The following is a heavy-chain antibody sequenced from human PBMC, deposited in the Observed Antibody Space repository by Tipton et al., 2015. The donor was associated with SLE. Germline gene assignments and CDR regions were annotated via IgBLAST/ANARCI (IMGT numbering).Heavy chain of an antibody. D-gene: IGHD5-18*01. J-gene: IGHJ5*02. CDR1: GGSISGSP. CDR3: ARLHGYSYGLNWFDP. CDR2: IFDTGNT. V-gene: IGHV4-59*12. Sequence: TLSLTCNVSGGSISGSPWGWIRQPPGKGLEWFGYIFDTGNTRDNPSLRSRITISLDTSRNQFSLRLTSVIAADTAVYYCARLHGYSYGLNWFDPWGQGTLISVSS.